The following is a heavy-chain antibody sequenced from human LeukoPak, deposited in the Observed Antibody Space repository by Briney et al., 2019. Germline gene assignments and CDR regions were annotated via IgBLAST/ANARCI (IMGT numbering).Heavy chain of an antibody. CDR1: GGSFSGYY. J-gene: IGHJ4*02. CDR3: ASSLKIFDY. V-gene: IGHV4-34*01. Sequence: SETLSLTCAVYGGSFSGYYWSWIRQPPGKGLEWIGEINHSGSTNYNPSLKSRVTTSVDTSKNQFSLKLSSVTAADTAVYYCASSLKIFDYWGQGTLVTVSS. CDR2: INHSGST.